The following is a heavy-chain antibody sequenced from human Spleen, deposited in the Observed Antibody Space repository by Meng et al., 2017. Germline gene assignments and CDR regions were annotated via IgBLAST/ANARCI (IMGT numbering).Heavy chain of an antibody. CDR3: ARDLGVSGCTDAFDT. J-gene: IGHJ3*02. V-gene: IGHV4-39*06. CDR2: IYYRGST. Sequence: GSLRLSCAVSGGSISSSTNYWGWIRQPPGRGLEWIATIYYRGSTYYNPSLKSRLTMSVDASKKQFPLQLSAVTAADTAMYFCARDLGVSGCTDAFDTWGQGTMVTVSS. CDR1: GGSISSSTNY. D-gene: IGHD3-10*01.